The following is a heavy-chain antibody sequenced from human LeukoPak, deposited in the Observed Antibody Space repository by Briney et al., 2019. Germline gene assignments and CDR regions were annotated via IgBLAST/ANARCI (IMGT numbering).Heavy chain of an antibody. CDR3: AKVHCGGDCYYWVDP. Sequence: GSLRLSCAASGFTFSSYAMSWVRQAPGKGLEWVSAISGSGGSTYYADSVKGRFTISRDNSKNTLYLQMNSLRAEDTAVYYCAKVHCGGDCYYWVDPWGQGTLVNVSS. J-gene: IGHJ5*01. V-gene: IGHV3-23*01. CDR2: ISGSGGST. D-gene: IGHD2-21*02. CDR1: GFTFSSYA.